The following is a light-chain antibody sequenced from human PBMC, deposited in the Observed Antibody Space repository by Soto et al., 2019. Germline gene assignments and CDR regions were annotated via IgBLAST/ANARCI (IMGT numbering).Light chain of an antibody. CDR3: QQSYRTPT. Sequence: DIQMTQSPSTLSGSVGDRVTITCRASQTISSWLAWYQQKPGKAPKLLIYKASTLKSGVPSRFSGSGSGTEFTLTISSLQPDDFATYYCQQSYRTPTVSQGTRLEIK. CDR1: QTISSW. J-gene: IGKJ5*01. V-gene: IGKV1-5*03. CDR2: KAS.